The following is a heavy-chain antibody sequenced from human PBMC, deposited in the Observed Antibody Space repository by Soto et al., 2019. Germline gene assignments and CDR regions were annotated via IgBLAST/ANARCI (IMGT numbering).Heavy chain of an antibody. Sequence: ASVKVSCKASGYNFSDYYIHWVRQAPGQGLEWLGWVSPKSGGTNYAQKFKGRVTMTRDTSSNTVYMDLSGLKSDDTAVFYCAREICGGGTLNWFEPWGQGTLVTVSS. D-gene: IGHD2-21*01. CDR2: VSPKSGGT. J-gene: IGHJ5*02. CDR3: AREICGGGTLNWFEP. CDR1: GYNFSDYY. V-gene: IGHV1-2*02.